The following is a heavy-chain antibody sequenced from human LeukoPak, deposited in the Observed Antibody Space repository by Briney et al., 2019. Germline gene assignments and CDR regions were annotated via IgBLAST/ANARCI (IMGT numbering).Heavy chain of an antibody. D-gene: IGHD3-10*01. V-gene: IGHV3-66*01. CDR2: IYSGGST. J-gene: IGHJ4*02. CDR3: AKDYYGSGSFDY. CDR1: GFTVSSNY. Sequence: GGSLRLSCAASGFTVSSNYMSWVRQAPGKGLEWVSVIYSGGSTYYADSVKGRFTISRDNSKNTLYLQMNSLRAEDTAVYYCAKDYYGSGSFDYWGQGTLVTVSS.